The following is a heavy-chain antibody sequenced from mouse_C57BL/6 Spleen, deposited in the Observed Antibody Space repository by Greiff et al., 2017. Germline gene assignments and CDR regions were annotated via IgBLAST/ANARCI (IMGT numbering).Heavy chain of an antibody. CDR1: GYTFTSYW. Sequence: QVQLQQPGAELVKPGASVKLSCKASGYTFTSYWMQWVKQRPGQGLEWIGEIDPSDSYTNYNQKFKGKATLTVDTSSSTAYMQISSLTSEDSAVYYCARVGGAIYDGYPGAMDYWGQGTSVTVSS. CDR3: ARVGGAIYDGYPGAMDY. CDR2: IDPSDSYT. J-gene: IGHJ4*01. V-gene: IGHV1-50*01. D-gene: IGHD2-3*01.